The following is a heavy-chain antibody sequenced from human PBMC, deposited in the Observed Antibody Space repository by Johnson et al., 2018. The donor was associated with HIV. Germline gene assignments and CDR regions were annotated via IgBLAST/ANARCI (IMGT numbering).Heavy chain of an antibody. J-gene: IGHJ3*02. CDR3: VRGSSGKYLADFDI. CDR1: GFTFSSYG. V-gene: IGHV3-30*03. D-gene: IGHD3-22*01. Sequence: QVQLVESGGGVVQPGRSLRVSCAASGFTFSSYGMHWVRQAPGQGLEWVALISYDGNNKYYADSVRGRFTISRDNAENSVYVQMNSLRAEDTAVYYCVRGSSGKYLADFDIWGQGTMVTVSS. CDR2: ISYDGNNK.